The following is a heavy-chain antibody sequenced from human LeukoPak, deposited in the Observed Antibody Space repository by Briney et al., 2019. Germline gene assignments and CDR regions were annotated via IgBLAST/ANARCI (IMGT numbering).Heavy chain of an antibody. CDR3: AREWYYYDSSGYLGGAFDI. CDR2: IRYDGSNK. Sequence: GGSLRLSCAASGFTFSSYGMHWVRQAPGKGLEWVAVIRYDGSNKYYADSVKGRFTTPRDNSKNTLYLQMNSLRAEDTAVYYCAREWYYYDSSGYLGGAFDIWGQGTMVTVSS. CDR1: GFTFSSYG. J-gene: IGHJ3*02. V-gene: IGHV3-33*01. D-gene: IGHD3-22*01.